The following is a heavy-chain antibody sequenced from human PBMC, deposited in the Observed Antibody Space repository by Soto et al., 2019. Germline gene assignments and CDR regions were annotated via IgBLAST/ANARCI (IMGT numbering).Heavy chain of an antibody. CDR2: IWYDGSNK. J-gene: IGHJ4*02. CDR1: GFTFSSYG. V-gene: IGHV3-33*01. D-gene: IGHD5-12*01. CDR3: ARSLDVGSGYDSGY. Sequence: GGSLRLSCAASGFTFSSYGMHWVRQAPGKGLEWVAVIWYDGSNKYYADSVKGRFTISRDNSKNTLYLQMNSLRAEDTAVYYCARSLDVGSGYDSGYWGQGTLVTVSS.